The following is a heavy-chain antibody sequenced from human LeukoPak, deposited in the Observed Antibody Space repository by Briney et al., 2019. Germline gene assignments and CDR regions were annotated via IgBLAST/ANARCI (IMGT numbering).Heavy chain of an antibody. D-gene: IGHD5-18*01. CDR3: ARGRNTAMVVFDY. CDR1: GGSFSGYY. V-gene: IGHV4-34*01. CDR2: INHSGST. J-gene: IGHJ4*02. Sequence: PSETLSLTCAVYGGSFSGYYWSWIRLPPGKGLEWIGEINHSGSTNYNPSLKSRVTISVDTSKNQFSLKLSSVTAADTAVYYCARGRNTAMVVFDYWGQGTLITVSS.